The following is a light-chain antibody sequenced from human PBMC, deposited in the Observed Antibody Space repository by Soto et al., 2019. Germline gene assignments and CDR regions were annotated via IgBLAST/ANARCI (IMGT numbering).Light chain of an antibody. CDR2: EAS. CDR3: QQSFHTPYT. V-gene: IGKV1-39*01. J-gene: IGKJ2*01. Sequence: DIQMSQSPSSLSASVGDSVTISCRASQNINKNLNWYQQKSGKAPSLLIYEASTFQSGDPSRFSGSGSGTDFTLAITNLQPEDFATYYCQQSFHTPYTFGQGTKLEI. CDR1: QNINKN.